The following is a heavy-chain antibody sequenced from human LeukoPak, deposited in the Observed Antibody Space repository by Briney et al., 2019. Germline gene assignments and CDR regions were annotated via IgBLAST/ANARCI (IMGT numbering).Heavy chain of an antibody. J-gene: IGHJ4*02. V-gene: IGHV1-18*01. Sequence: ASVKVSCKASGYTFTSYGISWVRQAPGQGLEWMGWISAYNGNTNYAQKLQGRVTMTTDTSTSTAYMEPRSLRSDDTAVYYCARGLYYDFWSGYSHFDYWGQGTLVTVSS. D-gene: IGHD3-3*01. CDR3: ARGLYYDFWSGYSHFDY. CDR1: GYTFTSYG. CDR2: ISAYNGNT.